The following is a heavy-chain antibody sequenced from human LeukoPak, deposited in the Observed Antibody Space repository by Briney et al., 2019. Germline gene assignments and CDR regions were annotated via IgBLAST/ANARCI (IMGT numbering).Heavy chain of an antibody. Sequence: PGRSLRLSCAASGFTFSSYGMHWVRQAPGKGLEWVAVIWDDGITKHYADSVKGRFTISRDNSKNTLYLQMNSLRAEDTAVYYCARGKASGGYSGYGLDAFDIWGQGTMVTVSS. D-gene: IGHD5-12*01. J-gene: IGHJ3*02. V-gene: IGHV3-33*01. CDR2: IWDDGITK. CDR1: GFTFSSYG. CDR3: ARGKASGGYSGYGLDAFDI.